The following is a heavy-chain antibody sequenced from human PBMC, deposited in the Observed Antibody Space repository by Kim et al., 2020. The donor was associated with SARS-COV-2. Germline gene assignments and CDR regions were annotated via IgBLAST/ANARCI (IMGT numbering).Heavy chain of an antibody. V-gene: IGHV4-31*03. CDR2: IYYSGST. Sequence: SETLSLTCTVSGGSISSGGYYWSWIRQHPGKGLEWIGYIYYSGSTYYNPSLKSRVTISVDTSKNQFSLKLSSVTAADTAVYYCARGPNRVLHYDFWSGYDYWGQGTLVTVSS. D-gene: IGHD3-3*01. CDR3: ARGPNRVLHYDFWSGYDY. CDR1: GGSISSGGYY. J-gene: IGHJ4*02.